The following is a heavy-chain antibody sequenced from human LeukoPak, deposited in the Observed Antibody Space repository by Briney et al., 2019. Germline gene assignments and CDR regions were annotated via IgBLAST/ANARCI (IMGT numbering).Heavy chain of an antibody. CDR3: ARGLGSYAYSDAFDI. CDR2: IRYDGSNK. D-gene: IGHD3-16*01. CDR1: GFTFSSYG. J-gene: IGHJ3*02. Sequence: PGGSLRLSCAASGFTFSSYGMHWVRQAPGKGLEWVAFIRYDGSNKYYADSVKGRFTISRDNAKNSLYLQMNSLRAEDTAVYYCARGLGSYAYSDAFDIWGQGTMVTVSS. V-gene: IGHV3-30*02.